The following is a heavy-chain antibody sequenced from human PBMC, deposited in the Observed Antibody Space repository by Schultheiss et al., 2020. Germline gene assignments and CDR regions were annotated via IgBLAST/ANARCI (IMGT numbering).Heavy chain of an antibody. Sequence: SETLSLTCAVYGGSFSGYYWSWIRQPPGKGLEWIGSIYYSGSTYYNPSLKSRVTISVDTSKNQFSLKLSSVTAADTAVYYCARGMDRSKTGYWGQGTLVTVSS. CDR1: GGSFSGYY. V-gene: IGHV4-34*01. D-gene: IGHD3-9*01. J-gene: IGHJ4*02. CDR3: ARGMDRSKTGY. CDR2: IYYSGST.